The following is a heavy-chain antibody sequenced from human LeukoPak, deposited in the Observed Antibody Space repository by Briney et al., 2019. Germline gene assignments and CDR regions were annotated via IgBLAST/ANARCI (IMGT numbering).Heavy chain of an antibody. Sequence: PSETLSLTCTVSGCSISSYYWSWIRQPPGKGLEWIGYIYYSGSTNYNPSLKSRVTISVDTSKNQFSLQLSSVTAADTAVYYCARDASIAAAGFGAFDIWGQGTMVTVSS. CDR3: ARDASIAAAGFGAFDI. CDR1: GCSISSYY. CDR2: IYYSGST. J-gene: IGHJ3*02. D-gene: IGHD6-13*01. V-gene: IGHV4-59*01.